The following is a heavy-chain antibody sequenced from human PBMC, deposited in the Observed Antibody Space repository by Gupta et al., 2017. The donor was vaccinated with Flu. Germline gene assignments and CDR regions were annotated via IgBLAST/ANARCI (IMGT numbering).Heavy chain of an antibody. Sequence: EWVAVIWYDGRNKYYADSVKGRFTISRDNSKNTLYLQINSLRAEDTAVYFCARDREDYDFWSGNKNGGNFDYWGQGTLVTVSS. V-gene: IGHV3-33*01. CDR3: ARDREDYDFWSGNKNGGNFDY. CDR2: IWYDGRNK. D-gene: IGHD3-3*01. J-gene: IGHJ4*02.